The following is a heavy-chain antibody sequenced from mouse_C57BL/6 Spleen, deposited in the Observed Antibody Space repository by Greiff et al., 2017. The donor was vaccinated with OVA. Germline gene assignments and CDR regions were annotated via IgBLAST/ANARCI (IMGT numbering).Heavy chain of an antibody. CDR2: INPSNGGT. V-gene: IGHV1-53*01. CDR3: ARSRVLYDGYEGFAY. J-gene: IGHJ3*01. D-gene: IGHD2-3*01. CDR1: GYTFTSYW. Sequence: QVQLQQPGTELVKPGASVKLSCKASGYTFTSYWMHWVKQRPGQGLEWIGNINPSNGGTNYNEKFKSKATLTVDKSSSTAYMQLSSLTSDDAAVYYCARSRVLYDGYEGFAYWGQGTLVTVSA.